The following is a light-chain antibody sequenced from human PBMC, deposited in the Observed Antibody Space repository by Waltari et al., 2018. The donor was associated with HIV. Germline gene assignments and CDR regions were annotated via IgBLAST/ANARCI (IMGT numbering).Light chain of an antibody. CDR3: QQYNNWPPYT. V-gene: IGKV3-15*01. Sequence: EIVMTQSPATLSVSPGERATLSCRASQSVRSNLAWYLQKPGQAPRLLIYGTSTRATGIPARFSGSGSGTEFTLTISSLQSEDFAVYYCQQYNNWPPYTFGQGTKLEIK. CDR2: GTS. J-gene: IGKJ2*01. CDR1: QSVRSN.